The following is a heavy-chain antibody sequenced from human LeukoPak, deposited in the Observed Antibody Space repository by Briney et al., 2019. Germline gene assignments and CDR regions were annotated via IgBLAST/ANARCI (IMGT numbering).Heavy chain of an antibody. CDR2: IYYSGST. J-gene: IGHJ4*02. Sequence: SETPSLTCTVSGGSISSYYWSWIRQPPGKGLEWIGYIYYSGSTNYNPSLKSRVTISVDTSKNQFSLKLSSVTAADTAVYYCARDQGSIVGALDYWGQGTLVTVSS. V-gene: IGHV4-59*01. CDR1: GGSISSYY. D-gene: IGHD1-26*01. CDR3: ARDQGSIVGALDY.